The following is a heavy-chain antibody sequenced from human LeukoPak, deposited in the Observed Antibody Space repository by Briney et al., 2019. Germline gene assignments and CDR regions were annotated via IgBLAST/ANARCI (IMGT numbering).Heavy chain of an antibody. CDR3: ARYRLSDSPINWFDP. J-gene: IGHJ5*02. CDR2: ISAYNGNI. V-gene: IGHV1-18*01. Sequence: ASVKVSCKASGYTFTSFGISWVRQAPGQGLEWMGWISAYNGNIDYAQKLQDRVTMTTDTSTNTAYMELRSLRSDDTALYYCARYRLSDSPINWFDPWGQGTLVTVSS. CDR1: GYTFTSFG. D-gene: IGHD3-16*02.